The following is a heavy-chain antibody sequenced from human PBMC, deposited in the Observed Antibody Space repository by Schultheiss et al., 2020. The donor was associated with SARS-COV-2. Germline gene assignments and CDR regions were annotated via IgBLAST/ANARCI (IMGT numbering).Heavy chain of an antibody. J-gene: IGHJ5*02. CDR2: IYYSGNT. Sequence: SETLSLTCTVSGGSISSYYWSWIRQPPGKGLEWIGYIYYSGNTNYNPSLKSRVTISVDTSKNQFSLKVSSVTAADTAVYYCARARIAAAGWFDPWGQGTLVTVSS. CDR3: ARARIAAAGWFDP. D-gene: IGHD6-13*01. CDR1: GGSISSYY. V-gene: IGHV4-59*08.